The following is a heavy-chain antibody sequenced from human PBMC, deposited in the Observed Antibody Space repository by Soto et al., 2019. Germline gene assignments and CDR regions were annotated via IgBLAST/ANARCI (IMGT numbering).Heavy chain of an antibody. Sequence: QVQLVQSGAEVKKPGASVKVSCKASGYTFAGYGLAWVRQAPGQGLEWMGWISAYNGNTLYAQKFQDRLTMTTDTSTNTAYMELRSLRSDDTAVYFCARPSGSYRDYALSLKYWGQGTLVTVSS. D-gene: IGHD2-15*01. J-gene: IGHJ4*02. CDR3: ARPSGSYRDYALSLKY. CDR2: ISAYNGNT. CDR1: GYTFAGYG. V-gene: IGHV1-18*01.